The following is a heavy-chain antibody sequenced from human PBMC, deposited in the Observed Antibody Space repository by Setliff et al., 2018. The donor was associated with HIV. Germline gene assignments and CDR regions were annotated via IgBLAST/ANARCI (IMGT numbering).Heavy chain of an antibody. Sequence: GASVKVSCKASGYSFTRYYMHWVRQAPGQGLEWMGITPPSGGSPNYAQKFQGRVTMTRDMSTSTVYTELSSLRSEDTAVYYCARAATTSRYGRYNFQHWGQGTLVTVSS. CDR2: TPPSGGSP. D-gene: IGHD1-1*01. V-gene: IGHV1-46*01. J-gene: IGHJ1*01. CDR3: ARAATTSRYGRYNFQH. CDR1: GYSFTRYY.